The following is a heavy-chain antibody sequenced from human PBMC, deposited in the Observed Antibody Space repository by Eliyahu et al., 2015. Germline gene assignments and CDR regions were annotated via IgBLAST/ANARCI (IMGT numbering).Heavy chain of an antibody. J-gene: IGHJ4*02. Sequence: EVQLVESGGGLVQPGGSLRLACGVSGFTFSTYWFHWVRQAPGKGLVWVSRINSDGSTIDYADSVKGRFTISRDNAKNTLYLQMNSLRAEDTAVYYCARAGNFRFDYWGQGTLLTVSS. CDR3: ARAGNFRFDY. CDR1: GFTFSTYW. CDR2: INSDGSTI. V-gene: IGHV3-74*01. D-gene: IGHD1-1*01.